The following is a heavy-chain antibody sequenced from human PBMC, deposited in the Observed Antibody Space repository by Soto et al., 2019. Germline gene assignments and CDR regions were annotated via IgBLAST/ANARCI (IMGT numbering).Heavy chain of an antibody. V-gene: IGHV1-2*04. CDR2: INPNSGGT. Sequence: GASVKVSCKASGYTFTGYYMHWVRQAPGQGLEWMGWINPNSGGTNYAQKFQGWVTMTRDTSISTAYMELSRLRSDDTAVYYCARGDEGAVAGRGMDVWGQGTTVTVSS. CDR1: GYTFTGYY. J-gene: IGHJ6*02. CDR3: ARGDEGAVAGRGMDV. D-gene: IGHD6-19*01.